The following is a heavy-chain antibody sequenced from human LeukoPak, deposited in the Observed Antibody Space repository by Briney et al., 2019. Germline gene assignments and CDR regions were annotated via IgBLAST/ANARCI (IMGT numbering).Heavy chain of an antibody. J-gene: IGHJ4*02. V-gene: IGHV1-46*01. Sequence: ASVKVSCKASGYTFTSYYMHWVRQAPGQGLEWMGIINPSGGSTSYAQKFQGRVTMTRDTSTSTVYMELSSLRSEDTALYYCAKDKRGRYFDWGSFDYWGQGTLVTVSS. CDR3: AKDKRGRYFDWGSFDY. CDR2: INPSGGST. D-gene: IGHD3-9*01. CDR1: GYTFTSYY.